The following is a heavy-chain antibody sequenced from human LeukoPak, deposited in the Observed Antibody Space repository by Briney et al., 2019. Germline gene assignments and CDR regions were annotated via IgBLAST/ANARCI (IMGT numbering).Heavy chain of an antibody. CDR1: GYTFTGYY. CDR2: INPKSGGT. V-gene: IGHV1-2*02. Sequence: AAVKVSCKASGYTFTGYYIHWVRQAPGQGLEWMGWINPKSGGTNYAQNFQGSIPITRDTFISPAYMELSRLRSDDTAVYYCATSRRYYYDSSGADAFDLWGQGTMVTVSS. CDR3: ATSRRYYYDSSGADAFDL. J-gene: IGHJ3*01. D-gene: IGHD3-22*01.